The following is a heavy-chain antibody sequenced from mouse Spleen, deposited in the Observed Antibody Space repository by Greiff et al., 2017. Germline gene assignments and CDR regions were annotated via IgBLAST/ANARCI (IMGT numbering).Heavy chain of an antibody. D-gene: IGHD2-1*01. J-gene: IGHJ3*01. CDR2: INPYNGDT. CDR1: GYSFTGYF. Sequence: LVESGPELVKPGDSVKISCKASGYSFTGYFMNWVMQSHGKSLEWIGRINPYNGDTFYNQKFKGKATLTVDKSSSTAHMELRSLTSEDSAVYYCARWDGNYAFFAYWGQGTLVTVSA. V-gene: IGHV1-20*01. CDR3: ARWDGNYAFFAY.